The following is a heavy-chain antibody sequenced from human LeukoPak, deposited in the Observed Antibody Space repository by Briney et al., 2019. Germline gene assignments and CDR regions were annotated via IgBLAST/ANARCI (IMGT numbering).Heavy chain of an antibody. CDR3: ATNQRDSSGYYYAAFDI. V-gene: IGHV5-51*01. Sequence: GESLKISCKGSGYSFTSYWIGWVRQMPGTGLELMGIIYPGDSDTRYSPSFQGQVTISADKSISTAYLQWSSLKASDTAMYYCATNQRDSSGYYYAAFDIWGQGTMVTVSS. D-gene: IGHD3-22*01. CDR1: GYSFTSYW. CDR2: IYPGDSDT. J-gene: IGHJ3*02.